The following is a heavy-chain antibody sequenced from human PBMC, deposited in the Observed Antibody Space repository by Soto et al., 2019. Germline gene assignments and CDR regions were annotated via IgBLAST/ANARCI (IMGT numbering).Heavy chain of an antibody. CDR2: FDPEDGER. D-gene: IGHD1-7*01. V-gene: IGHV1-24*01. J-gene: IGHJ6*02. Sequence: ASVKVSCKVSGYTLSELSIHWVRQAPGQGLEWMGSFDPEDGERIDTQKFQGRVTMTGDTSTDTAYMELSSLRSEDTAGYYCATSLQLPLGVDVWGQGTTVTVSS. CDR3: ATSLQLPLGVDV. CDR1: GYTLSELS.